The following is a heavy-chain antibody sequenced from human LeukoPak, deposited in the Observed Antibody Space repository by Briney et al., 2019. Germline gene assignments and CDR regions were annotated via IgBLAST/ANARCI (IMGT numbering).Heavy chain of an antibody. Sequence: GGSLRLSCAASGFTSSDYYMSWIRQAPGKGLEWVSYISSSGSTIYYADSVKGRFTISRDNAKNSLYLQMNSLRAEDTAVYYCATSSYDSSGYRQDLDYWGQGTLVTVSS. CDR1: GFTSSDYY. V-gene: IGHV3-11*01. D-gene: IGHD3-22*01. CDR3: ATSSYDSSGYRQDLDY. J-gene: IGHJ4*02. CDR2: ISSSGSTI.